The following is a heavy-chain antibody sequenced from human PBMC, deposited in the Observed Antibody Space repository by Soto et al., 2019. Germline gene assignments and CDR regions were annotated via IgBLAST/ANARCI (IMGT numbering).Heavy chain of an antibody. Sequence: EVQLVKSGGGLVHPGGSLRLSCAASGFTFSNYWMYWVRQAPGKGLEWVTRINSDGSVSSYADSVKGRLTISRDNVKNNLYLQMDSLRAEDTAVYYCARGDCVGGTCYSLSGSFYYYMDVWGKGTMVTVFS. J-gene: IGHJ6*03. CDR2: INSDGSVS. D-gene: IGHD2-15*01. CDR3: ARGDCVGGTCYSLSGSFYYYMDV. CDR1: GFTFSNYW. V-gene: IGHV3-74*02.